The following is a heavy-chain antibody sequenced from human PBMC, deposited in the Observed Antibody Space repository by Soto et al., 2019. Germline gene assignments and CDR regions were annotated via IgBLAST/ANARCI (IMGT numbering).Heavy chain of an antibody. J-gene: IGHJ4*02. CDR2: ILSLESHK. D-gene: IGHD2-8*01. CDR1: GFNFSDYY. CDR3: ATGLKDTSNRPSFDS. Sequence: LRLSCSGFGFNFSDYYMNWIRQSPVKGLEWVSSILSLESHKYYAASVMGRFSVSRDNAKRSLFLQMNNLRAEDTGIYFCATGLKDTSNRPSFDSWGPGTPVTVS. V-gene: IGHV3-11*01.